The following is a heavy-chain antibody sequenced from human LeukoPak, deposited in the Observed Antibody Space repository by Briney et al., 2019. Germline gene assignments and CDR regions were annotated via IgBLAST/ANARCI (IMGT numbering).Heavy chain of an antibody. J-gene: IGHJ4*02. V-gene: IGHV3-53*01. Sequence: PGGSLRLSCAASGFTVSSNYMSWVRQAPGKGLEWVSVIYSGGSTYYADSVKGRFTISRDSSKNTLYLQMNSLRAEDTAVYYCAREPQGYFDYWGQGTLVTVSS. CDR3: AREPQGYFDY. CDR2: IYSGGST. CDR1: GFTVSSNY.